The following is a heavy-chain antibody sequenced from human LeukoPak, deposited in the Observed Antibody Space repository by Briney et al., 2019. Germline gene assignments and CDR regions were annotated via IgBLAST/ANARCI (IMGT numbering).Heavy chain of an antibody. D-gene: IGHD3-3*01. CDR1: GGSISSYY. CDR3: ARVARFRNWFDP. CDR2: IYYRGSTNSGST. J-gene: IGHJ5*02. V-gene: IGHV4-59*01. Sequence: PSETLSLTCTVSGGSISSYYWSWIRQPPGKGLDWIGYIYYRGSTNSGSTNYNPSLKSRVTISVDTSKNQFSLKLTSVTAADTAVYYCARVARFRNWFDPWGQGTLVTVSS.